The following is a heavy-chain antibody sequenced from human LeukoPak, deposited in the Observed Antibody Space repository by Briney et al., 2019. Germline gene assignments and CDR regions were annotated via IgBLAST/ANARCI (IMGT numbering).Heavy chain of an antibody. V-gene: IGHV3-66*01. Sequence: GGSLRLSCAASGFIVSSNYMSWVRQAPGKGLEWVSVIYSGGTTYYADSVKGRFTISRDNRKNTLYLQMNSLRAEDTAVYYCARTMTYSYDSSGHYYPTHFDYWGQGTLVTVSS. CDR1: GFIVSSNY. D-gene: IGHD3-22*01. J-gene: IGHJ4*02. CDR3: ARTMTYSYDSSGHYYPTHFDY. CDR2: IYSGGTT.